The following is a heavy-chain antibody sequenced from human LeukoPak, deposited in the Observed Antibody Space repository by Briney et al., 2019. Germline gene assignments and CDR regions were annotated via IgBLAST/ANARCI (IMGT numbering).Heavy chain of an antibody. J-gene: IGHJ5*02. D-gene: IGHD6-13*01. CDR2: LSASGST. CDR3: ARDADGAAQFDP. V-gene: IGHV4-4*07. CDR1: GSSISSYH. Sequence: SETLSLTCTVSGSSISSYHSTCIRQPAGKGLEWIGRLSASGSTNFNPSLKSRVTISVDKSKKQFSLKVSSVAAADTAVYYCARDADGAAQFDPWGEGTLVTVSS.